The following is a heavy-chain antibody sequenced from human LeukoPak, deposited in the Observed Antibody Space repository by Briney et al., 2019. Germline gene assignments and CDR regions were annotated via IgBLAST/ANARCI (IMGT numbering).Heavy chain of an antibody. CDR3: ARGTSSWYPRSAIYFDY. Sequence: GGSLRLSCAASGFTVSSNYMSWVRQAPGKGLEWVSVIYSGGSTYYADSVKGRFTISRDNSKNTLYLQTNSLRAEDTAVYYCARGTSSWYPRSAIYFDYWGQGTLVTVSS. J-gene: IGHJ4*02. D-gene: IGHD6-13*01. CDR2: IYSGGST. CDR1: GFTVSSNY. V-gene: IGHV3-53*01.